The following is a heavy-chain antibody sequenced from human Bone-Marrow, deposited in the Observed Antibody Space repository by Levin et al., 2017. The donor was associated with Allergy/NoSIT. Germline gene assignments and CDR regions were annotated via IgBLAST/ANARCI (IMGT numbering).Heavy chain of an antibody. Sequence: ASVKVSCKASGYTFRIYAISWVRRAPGQGLECLGRISGYNGNTDYEQKFQGRVTMTTDTSTSTAYMELRSLRFDDTALYYCARAGDYGGSGYHDYWGQGTLVTVSS. V-gene: IGHV1-18*01. CDR3: ARAGDYGGSGYHDY. D-gene: IGHD4-23*01. CDR1: GYTFRIYA. CDR2: ISGYNGNT. J-gene: IGHJ4*02.